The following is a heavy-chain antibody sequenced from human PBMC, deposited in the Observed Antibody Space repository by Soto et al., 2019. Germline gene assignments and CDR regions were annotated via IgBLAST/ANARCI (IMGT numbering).Heavy chain of an antibody. V-gene: IGHV4-59*08. CDR2: IYYSGST. CDR1: GGSISSYY. J-gene: IGHJ2*01. Sequence: PSETLSLTCTVSGGSISSYYWSWIRQPPGKGLEWIGYIYYSGSTNYNPSLKSRVTISVDTSKNQFSLKLSSVTAADTAVYYCVRRVGFLSGWYFDLWGRGTLVTVSS. D-gene: IGHD3-3*01. CDR3: VRRVGFLSGWYFDL.